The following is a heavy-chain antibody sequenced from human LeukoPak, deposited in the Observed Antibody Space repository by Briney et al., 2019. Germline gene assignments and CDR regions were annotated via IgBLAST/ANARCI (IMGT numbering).Heavy chain of an antibody. D-gene: IGHD2-15*01. J-gene: IGHJ3*01. CDR3: ARVSGGAFDV. V-gene: IGHV3-74*01. CDR1: GFTFTNNW. CDR2: ISHDGSST. Sequence: GGSLRLSCAASGFTFTNNWMHWVRQAPTRGLVWVSRISHDGSSTNYADSVKGRFTISRDNTKNTLYPQMNSLRADDTAVYYCARVSGGAFDVWGQGTLVTVSS.